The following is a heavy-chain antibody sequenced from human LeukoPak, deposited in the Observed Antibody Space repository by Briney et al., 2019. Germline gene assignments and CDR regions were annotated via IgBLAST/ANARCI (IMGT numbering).Heavy chain of an antibody. CDR3: ARHGGSGLDWFDP. J-gene: IGHJ5*02. V-gene: IGHV4-61*02. CDR2: IYTSGST. Sequence: SETLSPTCTVSGGSISSGSYYWSWIRQPAGKGLEWIGRIYTSGSTNYNPSLNSRVTISVDTSNNQFSLKLSSVTAADTAVYYCARHGGSGLDWFDPWGQGTLVTVSS. D-gene: IGHD3-10*01. CDR1: GGSISSGSYY.